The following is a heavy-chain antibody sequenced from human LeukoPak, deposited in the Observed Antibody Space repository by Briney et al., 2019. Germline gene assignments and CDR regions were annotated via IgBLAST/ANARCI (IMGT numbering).Heavy chain of an antibody. CDR2: INPNSGGT. Sequence: ASVKVSCKASGYTFTGYYMHWVRQAPGQGLEWMGWINPNSGGTNYAQKFQGRVTMTRDTSISTAYMELSRLRSDDTAVYYCARAVYGSESYYLFDYWGQGTLVTVSS. CDR3: ARAVYGSESYYLFDY. J-gene: IGHJ4*02. V-gene: IGHV1-2*02. D-gene: IGHD3-10*01. CDR1: GYTFTGYY.